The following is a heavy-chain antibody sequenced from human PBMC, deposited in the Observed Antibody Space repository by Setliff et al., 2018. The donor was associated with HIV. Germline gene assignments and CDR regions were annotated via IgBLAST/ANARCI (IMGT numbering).Heavy chain of an antibody. J-gene: IGHJ5*02. Sequence: SETLSLTCAVYGGSFSGYYWSWVRQPPGKGLEWIGELNDSGSTNYNPSLKSRVTISVDTSKNQFSLRLSSVTAADTAVYYCARGTKFVWGRWFDPWGQGTLVTVSS. V-gene: IGHV4-34*01. CDR3: ARGTKFVWGRWFDP. CDR2: LNDSGST. D-gene: IGHD3-16*01. CDR1: GGSFSGYY.